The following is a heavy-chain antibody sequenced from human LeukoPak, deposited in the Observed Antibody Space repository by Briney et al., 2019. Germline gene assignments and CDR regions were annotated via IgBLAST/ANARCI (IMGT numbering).Heavy chain of an antibody. V-gene: IGHV3-23*01. D-gene: IGHD2-21*01. J-gene: IGHJ4*02. Sequence: GGSLRLSCAASGFTFSSYAMSWVRQAPGKELEWVSAISGSGGSTYYADSVKGRFTISRDNSKNTLYLQMNSLRAEDTAVYYCAKYGIFPFYFDYWGQGTLVTVSS. CDR1: GFTFSSYA. CDR3: AKYGIFPFYFDY. CDR2: ISGSGGST.